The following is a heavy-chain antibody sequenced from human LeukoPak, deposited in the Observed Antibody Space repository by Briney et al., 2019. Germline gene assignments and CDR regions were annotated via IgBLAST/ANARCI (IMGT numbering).Heavy chain of an antibody. J-gene: IGHJ5*02. CDR1: GGPFHSYA. CDR2: IIPIFGTA. Sequence: SVEVSCKASGGPFHSYAISWGGPAPGQGGEWMGGIIPIFGTANYSQKFQGRVTITADKSTSTAYMELSSLRSEDTAVYYRARDLSYDILTGYSPGFDPWGQGTLVTVSS. CDR3: ARDLSYDILTGYSPGFDP. V-gene: IGHV1-69*06. D-gene: IGHD3-9*01.